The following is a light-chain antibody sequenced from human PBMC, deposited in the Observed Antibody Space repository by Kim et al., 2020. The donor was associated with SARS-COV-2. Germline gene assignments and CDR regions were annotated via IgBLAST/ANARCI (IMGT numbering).Light chain of an antibody. J-gene: IGKJ2*01. Sequence: QPATISCRSSLSVIHSDRNTPLNWFQQRPGQCPRRLIYKVSTRESGVPDRFSGSGSGTDFTLKISRVEAEDVGVYFCMQSTHWPHTFGQGTKLEI. V-gene: IGKV2-30*02. CDR2: KVS. CDR1: LSVIHSDRNTP. CDR3: MQSTHWPHT.